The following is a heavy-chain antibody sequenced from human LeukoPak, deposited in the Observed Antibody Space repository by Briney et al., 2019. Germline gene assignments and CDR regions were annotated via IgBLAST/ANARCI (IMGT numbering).Heavy chain of an antibody. Sequence: PGGSLRLSCAASGFTFDDYAMHWVRQAPGKGLEWVSGISWNSGSIGYADSVKGRFTISRDNAKNSLYLQMNSLRAEDTALYYCAKAHGGNSYYFDYWGQGTLVTVS. CDR2: ISWNSGSI. V-gene: IGHV3-9*01. CDR3: AKAHGGNSYYFDY. CDR1: GFTFDDYA. J-gene: IGHJ4*02. D-gene: IGHD4-23*01.